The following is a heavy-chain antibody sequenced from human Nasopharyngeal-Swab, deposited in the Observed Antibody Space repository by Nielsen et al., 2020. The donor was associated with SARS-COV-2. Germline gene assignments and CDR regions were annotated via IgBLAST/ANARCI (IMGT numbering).Heavy chain of an antibody. J-gene: IGHJ4*02. Sequence: GGSLRLSCAASGFSFSDYYMSWLRQAPGKGLEWISYISSGGTTKYYADSVKGRFAISRDNARRSLFLQMNSLRAEDTAFYYCARQAYYYDSRGCYEDYWGQGTLVTVSS. CDR1: GFSFSDYY. CDR2: ISSGGTTK. V-gene: IGHV3-11*04. CDR3: ARQAYYYDSRGCYEDY. D-gene: IGHD3-22*01.